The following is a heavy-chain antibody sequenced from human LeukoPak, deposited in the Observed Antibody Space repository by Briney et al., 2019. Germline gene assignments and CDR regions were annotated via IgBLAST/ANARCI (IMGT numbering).Heavy chain of an antibody. J-gene: IGHJ4*02. CDR3: ARNYLGAHTDY. D-gene: IGHD1-26*01. CDR1: GGSFSGYY. CDR2: INHSGST. Sequence: SETPSLTCAVYGGSFSGYYWSWIRQPPGKGLEWIGEINHSGSTNYNPSLKSRVTISVDTSKNQFSLKLSSVTAADTAVYYCARNYLGAHTDYWGQGTLVTVSS. V-gene: IGHV4-34*01.